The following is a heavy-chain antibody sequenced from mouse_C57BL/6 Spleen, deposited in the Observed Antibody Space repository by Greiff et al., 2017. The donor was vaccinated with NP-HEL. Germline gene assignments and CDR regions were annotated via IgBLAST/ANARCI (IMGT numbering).Heavy chain of an antibody. CDR2: IHPSDSDT. CDR3: AMGNYRGYAMDY. D-gene: IGHD2-1*01. J-gene: IGHJ4*01. Sequence: QVQLKQPGAELVKPGASVKVSCKASGYTFTSYWMHWVKQRPGQGLEWIGRIHPSDSDTNYNQKFKGKATLTVDKSSSTAYMQLSSLTSEDSAVYYCAMGNYRGYAMDYWGQGTSVTVSS. V-gene: IGHV1-74*01. CDR1: GYTFTSYW.